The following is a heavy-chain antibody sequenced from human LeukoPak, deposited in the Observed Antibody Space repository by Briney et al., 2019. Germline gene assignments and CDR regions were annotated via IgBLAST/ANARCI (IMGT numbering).Heavy chain of an antibody. CDR2: IYHSGST. CDR3: ARGEGYCSGGSCYWFDP. D-gene: IGHD2-15*01. Sequence: SETLSLTCTVSGYSISSGYYWGWIRQPPGKGLEWIGSIYHSGSTYYNPPLKSRVTISVDTSKNQFSLKLSSVTAADTAVYYCARGEGYCSGGSCYWFDPWGQGTLVTVSS. V-gene: IGHV4-38-2*02. CDR1: GYSISSGYY. J-gene: IGHJ5*02.